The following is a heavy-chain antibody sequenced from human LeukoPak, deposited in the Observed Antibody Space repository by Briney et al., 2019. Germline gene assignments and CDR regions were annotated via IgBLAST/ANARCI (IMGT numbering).Heavy chain of an antibody. CDR3: ARFGDPSTTLDH. J-gene: IGHJ4*02. V-gene: IGHV3-7*01. CDR1: GFNFRWHW. D-gene: IGHD3-16*01. CDR2: IRQDGNWR. Sequence: GSLRLSCAASGFNFRWHWVSLVRRAPGKGLEWVAHIRQDGNWRHHVDSVKGRFTISRDNAKNSLYLQMNSLRVEDTAVYYCARFGDPSTTLDHWGQGTRVTVSS.